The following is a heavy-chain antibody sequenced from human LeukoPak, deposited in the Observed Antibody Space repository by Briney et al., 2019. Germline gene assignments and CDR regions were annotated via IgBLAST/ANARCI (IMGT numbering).Heavy chain of an antibody. D-gene: IGHD6-19*01. J-gene: IGHJ4*02. CDR1: GFTFSSYG. CDR3: AKGYSTGWYGGVDY. Sequence: PGRSLRLSCAASGFTFSSYGMYWVRQAPGKGLEWVVVISNDGSDKYYADSVKGRFTISRDNSKNTLYLQMNSLRAEDTAVYYCAKGYSTGWYGGVDYWGQGTLVIVSS. V-gene: IGHV3-30*18. CDR2: ISNDGSDK.